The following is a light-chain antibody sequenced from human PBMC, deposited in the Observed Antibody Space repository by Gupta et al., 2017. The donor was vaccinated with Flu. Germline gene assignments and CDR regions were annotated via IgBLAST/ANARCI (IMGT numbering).Light chain of an antibody. V-gene: IGKV3-20*01. CDR2: GAS. CDR3: QQDCSSSYT. Sequence: GTLSWSPGERATLSCRASQSVRSSYLAWYQQKPGQAPRLLIYGASSRATGIPDRFSGSGTGTDFTLTISRLEPEDFAVYYCQQDCSSSYTFGQGTKLDIK. CDR1: QSVRSSY. J-gene: IGKJ2*01.